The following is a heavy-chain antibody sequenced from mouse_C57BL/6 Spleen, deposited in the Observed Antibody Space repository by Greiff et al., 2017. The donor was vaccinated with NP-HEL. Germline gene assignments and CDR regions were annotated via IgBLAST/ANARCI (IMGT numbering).Heavy chain of an antibody. D-gene: IGHD4-1*01. J-gene: IGHJ2*01. CDR1: GYTFTSYW. CDR3: ARSGLGSLDD. V-gene: IGHV1-55*01. Sequence: QVQLQQPGAELVKPGASVKMSCKASGYTFTSYWITWVKQRPGQGLEWIGDIYPGSGSTNYNEKFKSKATQTVDTSSSTANMQLRSLTSEDSAGYYCARSGLGSLDDWGQGTTLTVSS. CDR2: IYPGSGST.